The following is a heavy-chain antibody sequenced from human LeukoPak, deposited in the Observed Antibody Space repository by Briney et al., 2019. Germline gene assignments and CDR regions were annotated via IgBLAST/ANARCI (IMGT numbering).Heavy chain of an antibody. J-gene: IGHJ4*02. D-gene: IGHD2-21*02. Sequence: SETLSLTCTVSGYSISSGYYWGWIRQPPGKGLEWIGSIYHSGRTYYNPSLKSRVTISVDTSKNQFSLSLDSVTAADTAVYYCTRDPGVYCGGDCSSFDYWGQGTLVSVSS. CDR2: IYHSGRT. V-gene: IGHV4-38-2*02. CDR1: GYSISSGYY. CDR3: TRDPGVYCGGDCSSFDY.